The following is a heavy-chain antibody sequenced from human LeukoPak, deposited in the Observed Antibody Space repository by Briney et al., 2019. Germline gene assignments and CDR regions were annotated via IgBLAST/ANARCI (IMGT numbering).Heavy chain of an antibody. CDR3: ATGSGSYSRPYYYYGMDV. V-gene: IGHV1-24*01. J-gene: IGHJ6*02. Sequence: ASVKVSCKVSGYTLTELSMHWVRQAPGKGLEWMGGFDPEDGETIYAQKFQGRVTMTEDTSTDTAYMELSSLRSEDTAVYCCATGSGSYSRPYYYYGMDVWGQGTTVTVSS. CDR1: GYTLTELS. CDR2: FDPEDGET. D-gene: IGHD1-26*01.